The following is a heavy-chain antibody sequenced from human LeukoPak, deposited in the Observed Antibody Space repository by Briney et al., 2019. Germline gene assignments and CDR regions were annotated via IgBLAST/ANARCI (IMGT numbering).Heavy chain of an antibody. CDR3: TFGGVITN. D-gene: IGHD3-16*01. CDR1: GFTFSNAW. CDR2: IKSKTDGGTT. Sequence: PGGSLRLSCAASGFTFSNAWMSWVRQAPGKGLEWVGHIKSKTDGGTTDYAAPVKGRFTISRDESKNTLYLQLNSLKTEDTAVYYCTFGGVITNWGQGTLVTVSS. V-gene: IGHV3-15*01. J-gene: IGHJ4*02.